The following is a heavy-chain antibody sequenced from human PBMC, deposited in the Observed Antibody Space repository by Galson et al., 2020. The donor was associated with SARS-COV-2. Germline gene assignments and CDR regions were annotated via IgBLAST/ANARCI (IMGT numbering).Heavy chain of an antibody. CDR2: ISYDGSNK. D-gene: IGHD3-3*01. J-gene: IGHJ4*02. Sequence: SCAASGFTFSSYGMHWVRQAPGKGLEWVAVISYDGSNKYYADSVKGRFTISRDNSKNTLYLQMNSLRAEDTAVYYCAKGGGPHYDFWSANLKSEADYWGQGTLVTVSS. CDR3: AKGGGPHYDFWSANLKSEADY. CDR1: GFTFSSYG. V-gene: IGHV3-30*18.